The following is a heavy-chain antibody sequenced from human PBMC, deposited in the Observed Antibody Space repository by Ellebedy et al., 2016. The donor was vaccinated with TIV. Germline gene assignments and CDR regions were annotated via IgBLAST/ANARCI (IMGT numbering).Heavy chain of an antibody. V-gene: IGHV3-64D*06. CDR1: GFTFSHYA. CDR2: MNNNGGNT. D-gene: IGHD2-21*02. J-gene: IGHJ4*02. Sequence: GESLKISCSASGFTFSHYAMHWVRQAPGKGLEYVSAMNNNGGNTYYADSVKGRFTISRDNSKNTLYLQMNSLRPEDQAMYYCVKDRGDIIRDFDYWGQGTLVTVSS. CDR3: VKDRGDIIRDFDY.